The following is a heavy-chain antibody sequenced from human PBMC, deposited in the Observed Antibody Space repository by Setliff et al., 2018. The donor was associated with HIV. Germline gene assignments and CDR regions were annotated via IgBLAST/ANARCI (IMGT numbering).Heavy chain of an antibody. V-gene: IGHV4-59*08. CDR1: GGSISSYY. CDR3: ATARGDDPETYPNFAY. J-gene: IGHJ4*02. D-gene: IGHD3-16*01. Sequence: SETLSLTCSVSGGSISSYYWTWVRQPPGKGLEWVGHIYYNGKTDYNPSLKSRLIMSVDRSNNQFSLGLTSVTAADTAVYYCATARGDDPETYPNFAYWGQGVLVTVSS. CDR2: IYYNGKT.